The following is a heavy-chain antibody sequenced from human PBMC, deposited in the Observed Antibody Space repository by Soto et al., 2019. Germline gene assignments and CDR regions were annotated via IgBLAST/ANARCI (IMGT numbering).Heavy chain of an antibody. J-gene: IGHJ4*02. D-gene: IGHD6-13*01. CDR3: ARGSSSWYVSFDY. CDR2: INSDGSIT. CDR1: GFTFSSNW. V-gene: IGHV3-74*01. Sequence: GGSLRLSCAASGFTFSSNWMHWVRQAPGKGLVWVSRINSDGSITSYADSVKGQFTISRDNAKNTLYLQMNSLRAEDTAVYYCARGSSSWYVSFDYWGQGTLVTVSS.